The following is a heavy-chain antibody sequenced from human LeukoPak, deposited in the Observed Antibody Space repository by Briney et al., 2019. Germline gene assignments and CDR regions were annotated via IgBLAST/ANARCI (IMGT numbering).Heavy chain of an antibody. V-gene: IGHV3-23*01. J-gene: IGHJ6*03. CDR3: ENYMDV. CDR2: ISGSGNST. Sequence: GGSLRLSCVASGFNFSISAMNWIRQTPEKGLEWVAVISGSGNSTYYADSVRGRFTISRDNSKNTVYLQMDSLRAEDTAIYYCENYMDVWGNGTTVTVPS. CDR1: GFNFSISA.